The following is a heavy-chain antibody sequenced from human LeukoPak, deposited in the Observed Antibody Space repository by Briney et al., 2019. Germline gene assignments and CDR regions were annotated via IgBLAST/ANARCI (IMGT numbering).Heavy chain of an antibody. Sequence: PSETLSLTCTVSGGSIFGHYWTWIRQPPGKRLEWIGYTFYDGSTDYNPSLKSRVTISVDTSKNQFSLEVNSVTTADTGVYYCARVAGVNLQFYFDSWGPGTLVTVSS. D-gene: IGHD4-11*01. J-gene: IGHJ4*02. CDR1: GGSIFGHY. CDR2: TFYDGST. CDR3: ARVAGVNLQFYFDS. V-gene: IGHV4-59*11.